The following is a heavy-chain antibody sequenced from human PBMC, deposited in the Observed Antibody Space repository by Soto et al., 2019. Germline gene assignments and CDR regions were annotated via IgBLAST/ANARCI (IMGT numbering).Heavy chain of an antibody. CDR3: ARDALTYYYGSSGYYQDAFDI. J-gene: IGHJ3*02. CDR2: IYYSGST. CDR1: GGSISSGDYY. Sequence: QVQLQESGPGLVKPSQTLSLTCTVSGGSISSGDYYWSWIRQPPGKGLEWIGYIYYSGSTYYNPSLKSRVTISVDTSKNQFSLKLSSVTAADTAVYYCARDALTYYYGSSGYYQDAFDIWGQGTMVTVSS. D-gene: IGHD3-22*01. V-gene: IGHV4-30-4*01.